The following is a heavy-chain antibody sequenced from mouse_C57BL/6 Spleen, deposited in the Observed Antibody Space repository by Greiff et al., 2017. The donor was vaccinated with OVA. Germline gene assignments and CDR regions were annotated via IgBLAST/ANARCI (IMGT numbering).Heavy chain of an antibody. Sequence: VQLQQSGPELVKPGASVKISCKASGYTFTDYYMNWVKQSHGKSLEWIGDINPNNGGTSYNQKFKGKATLTVDKSSSTDYMELRSLTSEDSAVYYCARTGNYVSYFDYWGQGTTLTVAS. J-gene: IGHJ2*01. CDR2: INPNNGGT. CDR1: GYTFTDYY. CDR3: ARTGNYVSYFDY. V-gene: IGHV1-26*01. D-gene: IGHD2-1*01.